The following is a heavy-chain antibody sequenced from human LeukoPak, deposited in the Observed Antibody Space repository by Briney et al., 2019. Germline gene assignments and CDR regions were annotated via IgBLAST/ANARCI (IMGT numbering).Heavy chain of an antibody. J-gene: IGHJ4*02. CDR1: GYSITSGYS. CDR2: IYHSGST. D-gene: IGHD2-2*01. V-gene: IGHV4-38-2*01. Sequence: AETLCLTCAVPGYSITSGYSWGWIRQPPGKGLEWIGSIYHSGSTYYNPSLKSRVTISVDTSKNQFSLKLTSVTAADTAVYYCARVYQAAEYDFDYWGQGNLVSVSS. CDR3: ARVYQAAEYDFDY.